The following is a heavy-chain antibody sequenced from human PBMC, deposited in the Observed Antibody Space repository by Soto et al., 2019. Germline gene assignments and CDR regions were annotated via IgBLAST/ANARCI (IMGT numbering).Heavy chain of an antibody. Sequence: AETLSLTCTVSGGSISSYYWSWIRQPPGKGLEWIGYIYYSGSTNYNPSLKSRVTISVDTSKNQFSLRAEDMAVYYCARDLDTAARPLPATYYYMDVWGKGTTVTVSS. CDR2: IYYSGST. J-gene: IGHJ6*03. CDR3: ARDLDTAARPLPATYYYMDV. D-gene: IGHD6-6*01. V-gene: IGHV4-59*01. CDR1: GGSISSYY.